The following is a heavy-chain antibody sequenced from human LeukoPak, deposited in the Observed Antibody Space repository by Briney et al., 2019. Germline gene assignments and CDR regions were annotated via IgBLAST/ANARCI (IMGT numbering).Heavy chain of an antibody. Sequence: VASVKVSCKASGYTFTTYDIAWVRQAPGQGLEWMGWISAYNGNANYARKLQGRVTMTTDTSTSTAYMELRSLRSDDTAVYYCAREGALGDYWGQGTLVTVST. J-gene: IGHJ4*02. CDR1: GYTFTTYD. CDR2: ISAYNGNA. V-gene: IGHV1-18*01. D-gene: IGHD1-26*01. CDR3: AREGALGDY.